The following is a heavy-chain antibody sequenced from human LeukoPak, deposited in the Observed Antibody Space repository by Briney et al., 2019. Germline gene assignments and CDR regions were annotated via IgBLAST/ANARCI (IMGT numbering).Heavy chain of an antibody. CDR3: ARGGGYFYYFDY. D-gene: IGHD5-12*01. CDR2: IYYSGST. J-gene: IGHJ4*02. CDR1: GGSISSYY. V-gene: IGHV4-59*01. Sequence: SETLSLTCTVSGGSISSYYWSWFRQPQGKGLEWIGYIYYSGSTNYNPSLKSRVTISVDTSKNQFSLKLSSVTAADTAVYYCARGGGYFYYFDYWGPGTLVTASS.